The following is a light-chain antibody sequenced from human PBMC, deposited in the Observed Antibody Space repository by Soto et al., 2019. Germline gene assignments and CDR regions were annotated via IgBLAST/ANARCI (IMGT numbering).Light chain of an antibody. J-gene: IGKJ1*01. V-gene: IGKV1-5*01. CDR3: QQYNSYSRWT. CDR2: DAS. CDR1: QSISSW. Sequence: DIQMTQSPSTLSASVGDRVTITCRASQSISSWLAWYQQKPGKAPKLLIYDASSLKSGVPSRFSGSGSGTEFPLTISSLPPNDFATYSCQQYNSYSRWTFSQRTKVDIK.